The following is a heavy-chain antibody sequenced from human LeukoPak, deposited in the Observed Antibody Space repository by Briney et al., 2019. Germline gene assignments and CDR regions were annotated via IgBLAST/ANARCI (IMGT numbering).Heavy chain of an antibody. J-gene: IGHJ4*02. Sequence: GESLRLSCVDSGFTYNNIWVSWVRQAPGKGLEWVGRIKSKINGGTIDYAAAVKDRFTISRDASKNTLYLQMDSLKTEDTAVYYCTGNLGDDRPVYWGQGTLVTVSS. CDR1: GFTYNNIW. D-gene: IGHD4-17*01. CDR2: IKSKINGGTI. V-gene: IGHV3-15*01. CDR3: TGNLGDDRPVY.